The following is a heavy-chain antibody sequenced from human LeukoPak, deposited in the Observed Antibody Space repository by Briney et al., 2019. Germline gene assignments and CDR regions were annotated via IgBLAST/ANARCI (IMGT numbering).Heavy chain of an antibody. J-gene: IGHJ3*02. CDR3: ALAGSYYGDDAFDI. CDR1: GFTFSNAW. V-gene: IGHV3-53*01. Sequence: GGSLRLSCAASGFTFSNAWMSWVRQAPGKGLEWVSVIYSGGSTYYADSVKGRFTISRDNSKNTLYLQMNSLRAEDTAVYYCALAGSYYGDDAFDIWGQGTMVTVSS. D-gene: IGHD1-26*01. CDR2: IYSGGST.